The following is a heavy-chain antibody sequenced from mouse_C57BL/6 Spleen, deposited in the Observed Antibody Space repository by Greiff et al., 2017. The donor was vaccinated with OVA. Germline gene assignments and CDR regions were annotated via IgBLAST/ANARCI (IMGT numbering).Heavy chain of an antibody. D-gene: IGHD4-1*01. Sequence: EVKLMESGGGLVKLGGSLKLSCAASGFTFSDYGMHWVRQAPEKGLEWVAYISSGSSTIYYADTVKGRFTISRDNAKNTLFLQMTSLRSEDTAMYYCAREGTGYFDYWGQGTTLTVSS. CDR2: ISSGSSTI. J-gene: IGHJ2*01. V-gene: IGHV5-17*01. CDR1: GFTFSDYG. CDR3: AREGTGYFDY.